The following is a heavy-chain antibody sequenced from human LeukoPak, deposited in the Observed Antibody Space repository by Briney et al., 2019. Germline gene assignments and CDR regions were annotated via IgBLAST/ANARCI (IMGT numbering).Heavy chain of an antibody. V-gene: IGHV5-51*01. D-gene: IGHD4-11*01. CDR1: GYSFTSYW. CDR3: GRHFYRNTLFHWFDP. CDR2: IYPGDSDT. Sequence: GESLKISCKGSGYSFTSYWIGWVRQMPGKGLEWMGIIYPGDSDTRYSPSFQGQVTISADKSISTAYLQWSSLKASDTAMYYCGRHFYRNTLFHWFDPWGQGTLGTVPS. J-gene: IGHJ5*01.